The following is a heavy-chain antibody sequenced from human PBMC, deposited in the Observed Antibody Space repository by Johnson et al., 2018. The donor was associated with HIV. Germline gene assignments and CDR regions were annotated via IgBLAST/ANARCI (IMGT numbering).Heavy chain of an antibody. CDR2: INWNGGST. CDR3: ARADTAMVRGAFDI. D-gene: IGHD5-18*01. Sequence: VQLVESGGGVVRPGGSLRLSCAASGFTFDDYGMSWVRQAPGKGLAWVSGINWNGGSTGYADSVKGRFPISRDNAKNSLYLQMNSLRAEDTALYYCARADTAMVRGAFDIWGQGTMVTVSS. J-gene: IGHJ3*02. V-gene: IGHV3-20*04. CDR1: GFTFDDYG.